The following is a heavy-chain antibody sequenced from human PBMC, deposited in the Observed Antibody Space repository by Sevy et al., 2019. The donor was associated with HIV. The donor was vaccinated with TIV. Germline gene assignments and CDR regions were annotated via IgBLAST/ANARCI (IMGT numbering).Heavy chain of an antibody. J-gene: IGHJ6*02. Sequence: GGSLRLSCTVSGFIFGDYDMHWVRQAPGKGLEWVSLILGRGDQTFYGESVKGRSTISRDNAKNTLYHQMSRLRHEDTAVYYCVGEPPSGEHGNYHYGLDLWGQGTTVTVSS. CDR2: ILGRGDQT. V-gene: IGHV3-30*03. CDR1: GFIFGDYD. CDR3: VGEPPSGEHGNYHYGLDL. D-gene: IGHD3-10*01.